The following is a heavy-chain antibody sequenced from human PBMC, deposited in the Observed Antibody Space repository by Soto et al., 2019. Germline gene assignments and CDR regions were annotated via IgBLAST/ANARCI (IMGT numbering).Heavy chain of an antibody. D-gene: IGHD6-13*01. V-gene: IGHV3-30-3*01. J-gene: IGHJ6*02. CDR2: ISYDGSNK. CDR1: GFTFSSYA. Sequence: GGSLRLSCAASGFTFSSYAMHWVRQAPGKGLEWVAVISYDGSNKYYADSVKGRFTISRDNSKNTLYLQMNSLRAEDTAVYYCARGVSSWSHYYYCMDVWGQGTTVTVSS. CDR3: ARGVSSWSHYYYCMDV.